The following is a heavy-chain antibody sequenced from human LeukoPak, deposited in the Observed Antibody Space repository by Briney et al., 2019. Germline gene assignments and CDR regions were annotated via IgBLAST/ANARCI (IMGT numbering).Heavy chain of an antibody. J-gene: IGHJ4*02. CDR2: IKNNASGGPK. D-gene: IGHD3-3*01. Sequence: GGSLRLSCAATGMTFTDTWMSWVRRAAGKGMEWVGRIKNNASGGPKEYTAPVKGRFNISTDESKKTLYLQMNSLKDEGTAVYYCCTDLAFRSAHPDNWERGPLVTV. V-gene: IGHV3-15*01. CDR1: GMTFTDTW. CDR3: CTDLAFRSAHPDN.